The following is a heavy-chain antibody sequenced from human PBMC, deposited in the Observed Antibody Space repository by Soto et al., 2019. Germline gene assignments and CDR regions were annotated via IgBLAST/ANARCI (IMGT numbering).Heavy chain of an antibody. CDR1: GGSFSGYY. CDR2: INHSGST. V-gene: IGHV4-34*01. Sequence: ETLSLTCAVYGGSFSGYYWTWIRQPPGTGLEWIGEINHSGSTNYNPSLKSRVTISVDTSKNQFSLKLTSVTAADTAVYYCARDKITGLFDYWGQGTQVT. CDR3: ARDKITGLFDY. J-gene: IGHJ4*02. D-gene: IGHD2-8*02.